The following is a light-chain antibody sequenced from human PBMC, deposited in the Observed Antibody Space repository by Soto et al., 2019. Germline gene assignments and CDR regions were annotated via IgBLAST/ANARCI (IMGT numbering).Light chain of an antibody. CDR1: QSISSY. Sequence: DIQMTQSPSSLSASVGDRVTITCRASQSISSYLNWYQQKPGKAPKLLIYAASSLQSGVPSRFSGSGSGTDFTLTISSLQPEDFATYYCQQSYSTSINFGPGTKVDIK. CDR2: AAS. V-gene: IGKV1-39*01. J-gene: IGKJ3*01. CDR3: QQSYSTSIN.